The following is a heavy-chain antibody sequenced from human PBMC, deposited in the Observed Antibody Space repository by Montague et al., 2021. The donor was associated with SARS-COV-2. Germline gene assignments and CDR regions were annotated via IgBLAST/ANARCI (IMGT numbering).Heavy chain of an antibody. J-gene: IGHJ4*02. V-gene: IGHV4-39*01. CDR2: IYYSGST. CDR1: GGSISSSSYN. D-gene: IGHD3-3*01. Sequence: SETLSLTCTVSGGSISSSSYNWGWIRQPPGKGLEWIGSIYYSGSTYYXRSLKSRVTISVDTSKNQFSLKLSSVTAADTAVYYCARQMGQSSIFGVVIQYYFDYWGQGTLVTASS. CDR3: ARQMGQSSIFGVVIQYYFDY.